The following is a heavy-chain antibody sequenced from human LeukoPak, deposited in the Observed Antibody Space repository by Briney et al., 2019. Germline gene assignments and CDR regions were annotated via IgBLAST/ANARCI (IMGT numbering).Heavy chain of an antibody. J-gene: IGHJ3*02. CDR3: AKDFGRLVGATEVGAFDI. CDR2: ISGSGGST. CDR1: GFTFSSYA. Sequence: GGSLRLPCAASGFTFSSYAMSWVRQAPGKGLEWVSAISGSGGSTYYADSVKGRFTISRDNSKNTLYLQMNSLRAEDTAVYYCAKDFGRLVGATEVGAFDIWGQGTMVTVSS. V-gene: IGHV3-23*01. D-gene: IGHD1-26*01.